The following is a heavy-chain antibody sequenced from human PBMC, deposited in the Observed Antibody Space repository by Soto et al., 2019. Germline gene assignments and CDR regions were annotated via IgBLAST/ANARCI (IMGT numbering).Heavy chain of an antibody. CDR3: ARPIVVVPAAIKDYHYGMDV. V-gene: IGHV1-69*13. D-gene: IGHD2-2*02. J-gene: IGHJ6*02. CDR2: IIPIFGTA. Sequence: SVKVSGKASAATFSSYAISWVRQAPGQGLEWMGGIIPIFGTANYPQKFQGRVTITADESTSTAYMELSSLRSEDTAVYYCARPIVVVPAAIKDYHYGMDVWGQGTTVTVSS. CDR1: AATFSSYA.